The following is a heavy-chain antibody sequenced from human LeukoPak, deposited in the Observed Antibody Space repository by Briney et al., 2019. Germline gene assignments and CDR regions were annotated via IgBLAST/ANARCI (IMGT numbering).Heavy chain of an antibody. Sequence: SETLSLTCTVSGGSTSSDYWSWIRQSPGKGLEWVGYVYNSGDTGKNPSLRSRVTILLDTSKNQCSLKLTSVSAADTAVYYCARLKLGAYFDLWGRGTLVTVSS. CDR1: GGSTSSDY. CDR3: ARLKLGAYFDL. J-gene: IGHJ2*01. V-gene: IGHV4-59*08. CDR2: VYNSGDT. D-gene: IGHD3-16*01.